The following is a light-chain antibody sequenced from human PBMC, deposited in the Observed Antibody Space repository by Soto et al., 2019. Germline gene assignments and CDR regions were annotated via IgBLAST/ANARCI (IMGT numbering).Light chain of an antibody. CDR2: GAS. V-gene: IGKV3-20*01. Sequence: EIVLTQSPGTLSLSPGERATLSCRASQSISSSYLAWYQQKPGQAPRLLIFGASSRATDIPDRFSGSGSETDFPLTISRLEPEDFAVYYCQQYGNSPFTFGPGTKVDIK. J-gene: IGKJ3*01. CDR1: QSISSSY. CDR3: QQYGNSPFT.